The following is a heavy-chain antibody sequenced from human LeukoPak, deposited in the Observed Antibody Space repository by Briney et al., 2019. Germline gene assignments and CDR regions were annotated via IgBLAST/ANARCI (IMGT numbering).Heavy chain of an antibody. Sequence: PSETLSLTCNVSGASISDYYWSWIRQSAGKGLEWIGRIYAAETDFNPSLKSRLTMSIDTSKNQFSLKLRSVTAADTAVYYCARETSQKGAHYMDVWGKGTTVTISS. CDR1: GASISDYY. J-gene: IGHJ6*03. D-gene: IGHD3-16*01. CDR2: IYAAET. V-gene: IGHV4-4*07. CDR3: ARETSQKGAHYMDV.